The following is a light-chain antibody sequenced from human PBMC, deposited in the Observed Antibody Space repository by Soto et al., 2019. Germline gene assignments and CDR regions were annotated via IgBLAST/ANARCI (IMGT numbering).Light chain of an antibody. Sequence: DIQMTPSPSSLSASVGDRVTITCRASQGMRNDLGWYQQKPGKAHKRLIYAASSLQSGVPSRFSGSVPGTGFTLTIRGLHHEEFATYCWLRDNSYPWTCGQGTKVEIK. CDR2: AAS. J-gene: IGKJ1*01. V-gene: IGKV1-17*01. CDR1: QGMRND. CDR3: LRDNSYPWT.